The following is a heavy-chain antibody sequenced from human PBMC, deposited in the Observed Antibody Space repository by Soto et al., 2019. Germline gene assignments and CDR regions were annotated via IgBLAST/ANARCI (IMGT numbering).Heavy chain of an antibody. CDR2: IYHSGST. CDR3: DRGPPFGR. V-gene: IGHV4-30-2*01. Sequence: QLQLQESGSGLVKPSQTRSLSCAVSGGSISSGGYSWTWIRRPPGKGLEWIGYIYHSGSTYYKPSLMSRVTLSVDRSKNQFSLKLSSVTAADTAVYYWDRGPPFGRWGQGTLVTVSS. CDR1: GGSISSGGYS. D-gene: IGHD3-3*01. J-gene: IGHJ4*02.